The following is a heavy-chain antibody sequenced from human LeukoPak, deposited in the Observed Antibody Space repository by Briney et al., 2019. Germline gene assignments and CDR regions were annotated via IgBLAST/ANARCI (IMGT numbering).Heavy chain of an antibody. J-gene: IGHJ4*02. V-gene: IGHV3-13*01. Sequence: PGGSLRLSCAASGFTFSSYDMHWVRQATGKGLEWVSAIGTAGDTYYPGSVKGRFTISRENATNSLYLQMNSLRAGDTAVYYCARGRSITGPLDYWGQGTLVTVSS. D-gene: IGHD1-20*01. CDR1: GFTFSSYD. CDR2: IGTAGDT. CDR3: ARGRSITGPLDY.